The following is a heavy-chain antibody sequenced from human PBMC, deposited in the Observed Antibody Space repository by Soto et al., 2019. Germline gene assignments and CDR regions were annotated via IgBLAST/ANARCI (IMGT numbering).Heavy chain of an antibody. CDR1: GGSVSSGSYY. D-gene: IGHD3-10*01. CDR3: ARGSPYYGSGSTYYYYYGMDV. V-gene: IGHV4-61*01. Sequence: PSETLSLTCTVSGGSVSSGSYYWSWIRQPPGKGLEWIGYIYYSGSTNYNPSLKSRVTISVDTSKNQYSLKLSSVTAAATDVYYCARGSPYYGSGSTYYYYYGMDVWGQGTTVTVSS. J-gene: IGHJ6*02. CDR2: IYYSGST.